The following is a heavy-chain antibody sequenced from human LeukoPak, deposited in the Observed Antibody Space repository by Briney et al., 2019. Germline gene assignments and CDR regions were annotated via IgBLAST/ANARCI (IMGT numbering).Heavy chain of an antibody. CDR3: AKDLMYGPYYGMDV. Sequence: GGSLRLSCAASGFTFDDYAMHWVRQAPGRGLEGVSGISWNSGSIGYADSVKGRFTISRDNAKNSLYLQMNSLRAEDTALYYCAKDLMYGPYYGMDVWGQGTTVTVSS. J-gene: IGHJ6*02. D-gene: IGHD2-8*01. CDR1: GFTFDDYA. V-gene: IGHV3-9*01. CDR2: ISWNSGSI.